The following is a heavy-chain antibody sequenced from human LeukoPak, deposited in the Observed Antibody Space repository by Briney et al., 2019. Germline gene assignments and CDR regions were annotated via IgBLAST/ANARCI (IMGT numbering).Heavy chain of an antibody. CDR1: GGSFSGYY. Sequence: ETLSLTCAVYGGSFSGYYWSWIRQPPGKGLEWVSSISSSSSYIYYADSVKGRFTISRDNAKNSLYLQMNSLRAEDTAVYYCARGYDYGDYVVDYWGQGTLVTVSS. D-gene: IGHD4-17*01. J-gene: IGHJ4*02. V-gene: IGHV3-21*01. CDR2: ISSSSSYI. CDR3: ARGYDYGDYVVDY.